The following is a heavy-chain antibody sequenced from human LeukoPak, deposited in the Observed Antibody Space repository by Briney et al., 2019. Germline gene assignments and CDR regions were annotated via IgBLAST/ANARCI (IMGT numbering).Heavy chain of an antibody. J-gene: IGHJ5*02. CDR3: ARAPTGTGGWNWFDP. CDR2: IYTSGST. D-gene: IGHD1-1*01. V-gene: IGHV4-4*09. CDR1: GGSFDSKY. Sequence: SETLSLTCSVSGGSFDSKYWSWIRQPPGKGLEWIGYIYTSGSTNYNPSLKSRVTMSVDTSKSQFSLKLSSVTATDTAVYYCARAPTGTGGWNWFDPWGQGTLVTVSS.